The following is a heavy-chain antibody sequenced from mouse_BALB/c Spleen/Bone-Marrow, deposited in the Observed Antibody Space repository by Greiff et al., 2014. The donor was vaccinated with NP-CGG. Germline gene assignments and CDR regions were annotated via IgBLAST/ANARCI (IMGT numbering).Heavy chain of an antibody. Sequence: VQLQQSGAELVRPGALVKLSCKASGFNIKDYYMHWVIQRPEQGLEWSGWIDPENGNTIYDPKFQGKASITADTSSNTAYLQLSSLTSEDTAVYYCARRYGSSFDYWGQGTTLTVSS. CDR2: IDPENGNT. J-gene: IGHJ2*01. V-gene: IGHV14-1*02. D-gene: IGHD1-1*01. CDR3: ARRYGSSFDY. CDR1: GFNIKDYY.